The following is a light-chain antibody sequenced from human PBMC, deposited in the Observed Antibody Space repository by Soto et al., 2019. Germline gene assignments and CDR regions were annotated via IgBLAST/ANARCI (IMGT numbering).Light chain of an antibody. V-gene: IGLV1-40*01. CDR3: QSYDSSLSGRHYV. J-gene: IGLJ1*01. Sequence: QSVLTQPPSVSGAPGQRVTISCTGSSSNIGAGYDVHWYQHLPGTAPKLLIYGNSNRPSGVPDRFSGSKSGTSASLAITGLQAEDEADYYCQSYDSSLSGRHYVFG. CDR1: SSNIGAGYD. CDR2: GNS.